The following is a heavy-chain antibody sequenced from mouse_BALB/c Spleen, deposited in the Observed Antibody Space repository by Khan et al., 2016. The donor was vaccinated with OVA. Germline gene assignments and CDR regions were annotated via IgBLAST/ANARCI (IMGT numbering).Heavy chain of an antibody. D-gene: IGHD2-14*01. V-gene: IGHV1-4*01. CDR2: INPSTGYT. Sequence: QIQLVQSGAELARPGASVKMSCKASGYTFTSYTIHWIKERPGQGLEWIGNINPSTGYTNYTQKFKDKATLTTDKSSTTAYLQLSSLTSDDSAVYNCVRDGAYHRNDGWFAYWGQGTLVTVSA. CDR1: GYTFTSYT. CDR3: VRDGAYHRNDGWFAY. J-gene: IGHJ3*01.